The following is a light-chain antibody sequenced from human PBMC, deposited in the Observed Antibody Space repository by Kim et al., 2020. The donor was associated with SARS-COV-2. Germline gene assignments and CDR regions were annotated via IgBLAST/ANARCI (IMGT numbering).Light chain of an antibody. Sequence: QSVLTQPPSASGTPGQGVTVSCSGSNSNIGRNTVSWYQQLPGMPPRVIIYSNSQRPSGVPDRFSGSKSGTSGSLAISGLQSEDEADYYCATWDDSLNGLVFGGGTQLTVL. J-gene: IGLJ2*01. CDR2: SNS. CDR3: ATWDDSLNGLV. CDR1: NSNIGRNT. V-gene: IGLV1-44*01.